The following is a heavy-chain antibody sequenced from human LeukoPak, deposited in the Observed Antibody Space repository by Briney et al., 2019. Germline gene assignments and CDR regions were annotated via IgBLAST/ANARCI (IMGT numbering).Heavy chain of an antibody. J-gene: IGHJ6*02. CDR1: GFTFSSYS. CDR2: ISGSSSTI. Sequence: TGGSLRLSCAASGFTFSSYSMNWVRQAPGKGLEWVSYISGSSSTIYYADSVKGRFTISRDNAKNSLYLQMNSLRDEDTAAYYCARVGAIVVVPAAIPPDYGMDVWGQGTTVTVSS. CDR3: ARVGAIVVVPAAIPPDYGMDV. D-gene: IGHD2-2*01. V-gene: IGHV3-48*02.